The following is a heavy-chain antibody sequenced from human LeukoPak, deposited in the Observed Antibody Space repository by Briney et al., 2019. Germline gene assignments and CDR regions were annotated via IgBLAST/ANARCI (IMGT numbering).Heavy chain of an antibody. CDR3: ARDLGYCTNGVCHTRFDY. CDR2: IYYSGST. CDR1: GGSVSSGTYY. J-gene: IGHJ4*02. V-gene: IGHV4-61*01. Sequence: SETLSLTCTVSGGSVSSGTYYWSWIRQPPGKGLEWIGYIYYSGSTNYNASLKSRVTILVDTSKNQFSQKLSSVTAADTAVYYCARDLGYCTNGVCHTRFDYWGQGTLVAVSS. D-gene: IGHD2-8*01.